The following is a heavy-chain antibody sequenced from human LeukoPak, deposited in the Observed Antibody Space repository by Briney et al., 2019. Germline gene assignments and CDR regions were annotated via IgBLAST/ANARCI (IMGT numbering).Heavy chain of an antibody. CDR3: ARVIVGATHFDY. CDR1: GFSISDYA. V-gene: IGHV3-30*02. CDR2: TRYDGSYE. Sequence: GGSLRLSCAASGFSISDYAMHWVRQAPGKGLEWVAFTRYDGSYEYYADSVKGRFTVSRDNSKNTLYLQMNTLRAEDTAVYYCARVIVGATHFDYWGQGTLVTVSS. J-gene: IGHJ4*02. D-gene: IGHD1-26*01.